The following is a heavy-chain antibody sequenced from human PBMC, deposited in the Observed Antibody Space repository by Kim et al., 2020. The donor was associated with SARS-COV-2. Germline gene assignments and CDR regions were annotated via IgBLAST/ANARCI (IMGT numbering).Heavy chain of an antibody. J-gene: IGHJ4*02. Sequence: GGSLRLSCAASGFTFSSYSMNWVRQAPGKGLEWVSYISSSSTIYYADSVKGRFTISRDNAKNSLYLQMNSLRAEDTAVYYCARGLVTYYDFWSGKRQGSPNTSIPFDYWGQGTLVTVSS. CDR2: ISSSSTI. D-gene: IGHD3-3*01. CDR3: ARGLVTYYDFWSGKRQGSPNTSIPFDY. V-gene: IGHV3-48*04. CDR1: GFTFSSYS.